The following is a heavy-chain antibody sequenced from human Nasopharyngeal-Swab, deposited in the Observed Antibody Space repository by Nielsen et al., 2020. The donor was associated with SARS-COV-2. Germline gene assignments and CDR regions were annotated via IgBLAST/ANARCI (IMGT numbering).Heavy chain of an antibody. CDR3: ARAGRVGDAYTGLDV. J-gene: IGHJ6*02. D-gene: IGHD5-24*01. CDR2: INHNERT. Sequence: SETLSLTCSVSGGSFNGFYWNWIRQAPGKGLEWIGEINHNERTSYNPSLKSRIAMLVDTSNNQVSLKVSSVSAGDTAVYYCARAGRVGDAYTGLDVWGQGTTVTVSS. V-gene: IGHV4-34*01. CDR1: GGSFNGFY.